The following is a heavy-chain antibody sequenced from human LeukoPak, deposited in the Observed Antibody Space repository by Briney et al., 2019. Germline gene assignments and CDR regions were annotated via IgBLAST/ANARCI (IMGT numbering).Heavy chain of an antibody. CDR3: TTHGPYSSGWYSEYFQH. V-gene: IGHV3-15*01. CDR1: GFTFSNAW. CDR2: IKSKTDGGTT. Sequence: PGGSLRLSCAASGFTFSNAWMSWVRQAPGKGLEWVGRIKSKTDGGTTDYAAPVKGRFTTSRDDSKNTLYLQMNSLKTEDTAVYYCTTHGPYSSGWYSEYFQHWGQGTLATVSS. D-gene: IGHD6-19*01. J-gene: IGHJ1*01.